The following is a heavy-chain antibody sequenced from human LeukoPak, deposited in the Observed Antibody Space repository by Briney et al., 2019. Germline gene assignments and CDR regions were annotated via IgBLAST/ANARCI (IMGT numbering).Heavy chain of an antibody. CDR3: AIGQAAAGV. Sequence: SETLSLTCSVSGRSISSYYGSWIRQPPGKGLEWIGSIYYSGYTKYNPSIKSRVATSVDTAENQFSLQLSSVTAADTAVYYCAIGQAAAGVWGQGTLVTVSS. V-gene: IGHV4-59*01. D-gene: IGHD6-13*01. CDR2: IYYSGYT. CDR1: GRSISSYY. J-gene: IGHJ4*02.